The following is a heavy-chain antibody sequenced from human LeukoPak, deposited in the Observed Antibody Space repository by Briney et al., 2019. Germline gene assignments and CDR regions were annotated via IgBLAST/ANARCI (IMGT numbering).Heavy chain of an antibody. J-gene: IGHJ5*02. D-gene: IGHD3-22*01. CDR1: GFTFSSYD. Sequence: GGSLRLSCVVSGFTFSSYDMSWVRQAPGKGLEWVSAISGSGSTYYADSVKGRFTISRDNSKNTLYLQMNSLRDEDTAIYYCAKDRDYYDSSGYPPYNWFDPWGQGTLVTVSS. CDR3: AKDRDYYDSSGYPPYNWFDP. CDR2: ISGSGST. V-gene: IGHV3-23*01.